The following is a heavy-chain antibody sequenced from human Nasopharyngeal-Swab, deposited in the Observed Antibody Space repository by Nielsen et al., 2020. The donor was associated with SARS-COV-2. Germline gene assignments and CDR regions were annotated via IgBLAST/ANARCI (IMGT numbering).Heavy chain of an antibody. CDR2: IYYSGST. V-gene: IGHV4-61*01. J-gene: IGHJ6*03. Sequence: GSLRLSFTVSGGSVSSGSYYWSWIRQPPGKGLEWIGYIYYSGSTNYNPSLKSRVTISVDTSKNQFSLKLSSVTAADTAVYYCARDHVGYCSGGSCSTGYYYYYYMDVWGKGTTVTVSS. CDR3: ARDHVGYCSGGSCSTGYYYYYYMDV. D-gene: IGHD2-15*01. CDR1: GGSVSSGSYY.